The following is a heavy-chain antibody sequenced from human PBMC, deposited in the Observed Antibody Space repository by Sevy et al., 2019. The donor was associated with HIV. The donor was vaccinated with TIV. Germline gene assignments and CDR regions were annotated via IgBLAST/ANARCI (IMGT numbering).Heavy chain of an antibody. J-gene: IGHJ6*02. D-gene: IGHD6-19*01. CDR3: ARLEFSGSGWYGNGMDV. V-gene: IGHV1-18*01. Sequence: ASVKVSCKASGYTFSSYGISWVRQAPGQGLEWMGWISTYNGNTNYAQKLQGRVTMTTDTSTSTAYMELRSLRSDDTAVYYCARLEFSGSGWYGNGMDVWGQGTTVTVSS. CDR2: ISTYNGNT. CDR1: GYTFSSYG.